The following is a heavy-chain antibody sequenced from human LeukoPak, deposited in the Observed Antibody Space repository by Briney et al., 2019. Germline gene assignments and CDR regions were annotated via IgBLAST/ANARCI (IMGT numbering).Heavy chain of an antibody. CDR2: IYYSGST. V-gene: IGHV4-59*01. D-gene: IGHD4-11*01. J-gene: IGHJ6*03. CDR3: ARAPETTVIPLGYYYYYMDV. Sequence: SETLSLTCTVSGGSISSYYWSRIRQPPGKGLEWIGYIYYSGSTNYNPSLKSRVTISVDTSKNQFSLKLSSVTAADTAVYYCARAPETTVIPLGYYYYYMDVWGKGTTVTVSS. CDR1: GGSISSYY.